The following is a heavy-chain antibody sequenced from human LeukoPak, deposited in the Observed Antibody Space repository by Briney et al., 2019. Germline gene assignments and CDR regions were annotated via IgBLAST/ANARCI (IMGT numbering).Heavy chain of an antibody. Sequence: ASVKVSCKVSGYTLTELSMHWVRQAPGKGLEWMGGFDPEDGETIYAQKLQGRVTMTTDTSTSTAYMELRSLRSDDTAVYYCARVRRAVAGHNWFDPWGQGTLVTVSS. CDR3: ARVRRAVAGHNWFDP. D-gene: IGHD6-19*01. CDR1: GYTLTELS. V-gene: IGHV1-24*01. J-gene: IGHJ5*02. CDR2: FDPEDGET.